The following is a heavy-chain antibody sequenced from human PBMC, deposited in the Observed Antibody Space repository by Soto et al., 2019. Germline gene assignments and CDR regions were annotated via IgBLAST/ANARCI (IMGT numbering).Heavy chain of an antibody. CDR3: AKDLYYDYIWGRWGSFDY. CDR1: GFTFSSYA. V-gene: IGHV3-23*01. CDR2: ISGSGGST. Sequence: EVQLLESGGGLVQPGGSLRLSCAASGFTFSSYAMSWVRQAPGKGLEWVSAISGSGGSTYYADSVTGPFTISRDNSKNTLYLQMISLRAEDTAVYYCAKDLYYDYIWGRWGSFDYWGQGTLVTVSS. J-gene: IGHJ4*02. D-gene: IGHD3-16*01.